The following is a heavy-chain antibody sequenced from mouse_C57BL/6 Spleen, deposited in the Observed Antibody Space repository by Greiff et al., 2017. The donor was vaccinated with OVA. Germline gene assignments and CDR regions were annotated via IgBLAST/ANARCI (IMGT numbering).Heavy chain of an antibody. CDR1: GYAFSSSW. Sequence: QVQLQQSGPELVKPGASVKISCKASGYAFSSSWMNWVKQRPGKGLEWIGRIYPGDGDTNYNGKFKGKATLTADKSSSTAYMQLSSLTSEDSAVYFCARWDYGGSVYAMDYWGQGTSVTVSS. V-gene: IGHV1-82*01. J-gene: IGHJ4*01. D-gene: IGHD1-1*01. CDR3: ARWDYGGSVYAMDY. CDR2: IYPGDGDT.